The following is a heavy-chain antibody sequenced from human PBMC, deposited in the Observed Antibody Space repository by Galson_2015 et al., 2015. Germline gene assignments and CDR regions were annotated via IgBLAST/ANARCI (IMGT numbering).Heavy chain of an antibody. D-gene: IGHD3-22*01. CDR2: INPSGGST. Sequence: SVKVSCKASGYTFTSYYMHWVRQAPGQGLEWMGIINPSGGSTSYAQKFQGRVTMTRDTSTSTVYMELSSLRSEDTAVYYCARGQPYYYDSSGYYPHDYWGQGTLVTVSS. J-gene: IGHJ4*02. V-gene: IGHV1-46*01. CDR3: ARGQPYYYDSSGYYPHDY. CDR1: GYTFTSYY.